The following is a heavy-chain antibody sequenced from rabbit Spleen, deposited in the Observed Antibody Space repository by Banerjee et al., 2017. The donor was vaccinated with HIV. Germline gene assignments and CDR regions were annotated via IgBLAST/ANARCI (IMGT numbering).Heavy chain of an antibody. CDR3: ARDFGL. J-gene: IGHJ4*01. CDR1: GFSFSAGYY. D-gene: IGHD5-1*01. Sequence: QSLEESGGDLVKPGASLTLTCTASGFSFSAGYYMCWVRQAPGKGLEWIACISISSGSARYASWAKGRFTISKTSSTTVTLQMTSLTAADTATYFCARDFGLWGPGTLVTVS. CDR2: ISISSGSA. V-gene: IGHV1S40*01.